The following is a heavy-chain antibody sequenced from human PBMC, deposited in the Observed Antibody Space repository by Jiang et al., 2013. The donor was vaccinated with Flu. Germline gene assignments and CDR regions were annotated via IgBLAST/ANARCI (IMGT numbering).Heavy chain of an antibody. CDR2: FYYSGST. V-gene: IGHV4-39*07. D-gene: IGHD3-10*01. CDR3: ATYGSYDY. Sequence: LLKPSETLSLTCTVSGDSIGSTSYYWGWIRQPPGKGLEWIGSFYYSGSTYYNPSLKSRVTISVDTSKNQFSLKLSSVTAADTAVYYCATYGSYDYWGQGTLVIVSS. J-gene: IGHJ4*02. CDR1: GDSIGSTSYY.